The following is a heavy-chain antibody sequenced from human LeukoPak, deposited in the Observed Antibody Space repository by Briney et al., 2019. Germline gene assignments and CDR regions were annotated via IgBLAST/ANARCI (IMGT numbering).Heavy chain of an antibody. CDR3: ASGGSSGWYLRSLDY. D-gene: IGHD6-19*01. CDR1: GFTFSSYS. J-gene: IGHJ4*02. Sequence: PGGSLRLSCAASGFTFSSYSMNWVRQAPGKGLEWVSYISSSSSTIYYADSVKGRFTISRDNAKNSLYLQMNSLRAEDTAVYYCASGGSSGWYLRSLDYWGQGTLVTVSS. V-gene: IGHV3-48*04. CDR2: ISSSSSTI.